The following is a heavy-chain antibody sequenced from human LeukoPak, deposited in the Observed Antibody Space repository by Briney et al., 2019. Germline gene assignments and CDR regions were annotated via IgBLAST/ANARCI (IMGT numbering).Heavy chain of an antibody. CDR3: ARENPEDSRGRYGDY. D-gene: IGHD6-19*01. J-gene: IGHJ4*02. V-gene: IGHV4-61*02. CDR1: GGSISSGRYY. CDR2: IYTSGST. Sequence: NPSQTLSLTCTVPGGSISSGRYYWSWIRQPAGKGQEWIGRIYTSGSTNYNPSLKSRVTISVDTSKNQFSLKLSSVTAADTAVYYCARENPEDSRGRYGDYWGQGTLVTVSS.